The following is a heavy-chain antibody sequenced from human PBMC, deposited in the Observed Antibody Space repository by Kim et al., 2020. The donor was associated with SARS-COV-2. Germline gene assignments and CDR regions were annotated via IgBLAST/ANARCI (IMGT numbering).Heavy chain of an antibody. Sequence: GDNHHAHRMRGRFTISRDNATESLYLQMNSLRVEDTAVYYCARDDRSFDIWGQGTMVTVSS. V-gene: IGHV3-21*01. CDR3: ARDDRSFDI. D-gene: IGHD3-16*02. CDR2: GDN. J-gene: IGHJ3*02.